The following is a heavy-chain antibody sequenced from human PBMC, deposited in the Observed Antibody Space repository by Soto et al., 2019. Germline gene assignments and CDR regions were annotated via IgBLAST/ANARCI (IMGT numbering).Heavy chain of an antibody. CDR1: GFTFSSYA. CDR3: AKALFSNTAMVTTFDY. Sequence: PGGSLRLSCAASGFTFSSYAMSWVRQAPGKGLEWVSAISGSGGSTYYADSVKGRFTISRDNSKNTLYLQMNSLRAEDTAVYYCAKALFSNTAMVTTFDYWGQGTLVTVSS. D-gene: IGHD5-18*01. J-gene: IGHJ4*02. V-gene: IGHV3-23*01. CDR2: ISGSGGST.